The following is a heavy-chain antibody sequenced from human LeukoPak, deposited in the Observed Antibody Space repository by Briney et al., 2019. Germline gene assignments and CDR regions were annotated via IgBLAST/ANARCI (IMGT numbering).Heavy chain of an antibody. CDR1: GFTFSSYD. D-gene: IGHD3-10*01. CDR2: IGTAGDT. V-gene: IGHV3-13*01. CDR3: ARARGIQGSGSYRGAFDI. J-gene: IGHJ3*02. Sequence: GGSLRLSCAASGFTFSSYDMHWVRQATGKGLEWFSAIGTAGDTYYPGSVKGRFTISRENAKNSLYLQMNSLRAGDTAVYYCARARGIQGSGSYRGAFDIWGQGTMVTVSS.